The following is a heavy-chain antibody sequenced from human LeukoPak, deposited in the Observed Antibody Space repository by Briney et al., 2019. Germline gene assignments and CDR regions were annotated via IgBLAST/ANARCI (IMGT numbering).Heavy chain of an antibody. J-gene: IGHJ4*02. CDR2: VFWSGPT. Sequence: SETLSLTCTVSGDSIDSYYWSWIRQPPGEGLQWIGYVFWSGPTNYDASLKSRVAISVDRSKNQFSLKLTSVSAADTAVYYCAGRSARYFDSWGQGTPVTVSS. V-gene: IGHV4-59*01. CDR3: AGRSARYFDS. CDR1: GDSIDSYY. D-gene: IGHD1-26*01.